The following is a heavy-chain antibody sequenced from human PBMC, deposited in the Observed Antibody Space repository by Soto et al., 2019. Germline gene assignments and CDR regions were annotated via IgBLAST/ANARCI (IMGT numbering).Heavy chain of an antibody. D-gene: IGHD3-22*01. V-gene: IGHV3-23*01. CDR2: ISGSGGST. J-gene: IGHJ4*02. CDR3: AKTSGITMIVVVPRALDY. Sequence: GGSLILSCAASGFTFSSYAMSWVRQAPGKGLEWVSAISGSGGSTYYADSVKGRFTISRDNSKNTLYLQMNSLRAEDTAVYYCAKTSGITMIVVVPRALDYWGQGTLVTASS. CDR1: GFTFSSYA.